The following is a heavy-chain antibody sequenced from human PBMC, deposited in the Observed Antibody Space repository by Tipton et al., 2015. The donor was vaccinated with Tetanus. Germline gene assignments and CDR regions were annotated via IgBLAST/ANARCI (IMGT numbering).Heavy chain of an antibody. Sequence: TLSLTCAVHGGSFSDNFWSWIRQSPGKGLEWSGEINYTGSANYNPSLKSRVTMSVDTSKKQSLLLLNSVTAADTAVYYCAASVVRWFDPWGQGTRVPVS. D-gene: IGHD2-2*01. J-gene: IGHJ5*02. CDR3: AASVVRWFDP. V-gene: IGHV4-34*03. CDR1: GGSFSDNF. CDR2: INYTGSA.